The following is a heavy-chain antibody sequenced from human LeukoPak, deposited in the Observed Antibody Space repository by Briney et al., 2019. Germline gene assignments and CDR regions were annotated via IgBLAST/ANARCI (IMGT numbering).Heavy chain of an antibody. CDR1: GFTFSSYA. J-gene: IGHJ4*02. CDR2: ISGSGGST. CDR3: AKAGGGFSLNY. Sequence: GGSLRLSCAASGFTFSSYAMSWVRQAPGKGLGWVSAISGSGGSTYYADSVKGRFTISRDSAKNSLYLQMNSLRAEDTAVYYCAKAGGGFSLNYWGQGTLVTVSS. D-gene: IGHD3-16*01. V-gene: IGHV3-23*01.